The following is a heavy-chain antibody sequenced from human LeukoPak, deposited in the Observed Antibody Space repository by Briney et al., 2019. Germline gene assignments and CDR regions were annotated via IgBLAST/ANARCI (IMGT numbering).Heavy chain of an antibody. Sequence: GGSLRLSCAASGFTFSSYAMSWVRQAPGKGLEWVSAISGSGGSTYYADSVKGRFTTSRDNSKNTLYLQMNSLRAEDTAVYYCAKSGYSSSRGHFDYWGQGTLVTVSS. J-gene: IGHJ4*02. CDR2: ISGSGGST. D-gene: IGHD6-6*01. V-gene: IGHV3-23*01. CDR1: GFTFSSYA. CDR3: AKSGYSSSRGHFDY.